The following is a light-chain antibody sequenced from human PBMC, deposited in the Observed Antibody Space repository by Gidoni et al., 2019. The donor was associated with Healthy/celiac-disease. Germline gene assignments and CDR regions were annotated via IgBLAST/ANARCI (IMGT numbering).Light chain of an antibody. CDR2: GAS. J-gene: IGKJ1*01. CDR3: QQYNNWPPWT. Sequence: EIVMTQSPATMSVSPGERATLYCRASQSVSSNLAWYQQKPGQAPRLLIYGASTRATGIPARFSGSGSGTEFTLTISSLQSEDCAVYDCQQYNNWPPWTVGQGTKVEIK. V-gene: IGKV3-15*01. CDR1: QSVSSN.